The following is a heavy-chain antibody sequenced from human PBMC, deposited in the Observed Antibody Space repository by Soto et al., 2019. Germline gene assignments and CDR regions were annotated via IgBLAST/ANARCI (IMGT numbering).Heavy chain of an antibody. CDR1: GFDFKTYA. V-gene: IGHV3-23*01. CDR2: ISQTGGTS. CDR3: ARSLEDYSTNNFYDP. D-gene: IGHD3-3*01. J-gene: IGHJ1*01. Sequence: PGGSLRLSCVTSGFDFKTYAMTWIRHIPGKGLQWVSTISQTGGTSYYVDSVRGRFTISRDNSDNVLFLQMDALRIEDTAMYYCARSLEDYSTNNFYDPWGQGTLVTVS.